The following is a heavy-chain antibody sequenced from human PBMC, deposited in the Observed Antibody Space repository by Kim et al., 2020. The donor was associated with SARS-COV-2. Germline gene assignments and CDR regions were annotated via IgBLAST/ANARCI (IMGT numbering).Heavy chain of an antibody. CDR3: AGGKSIGGMELLHTVDY. Sequence: SETLSLTCTVSGGTNSSSSYYRGWIRQPPGKGLERIGSIYYSGSTYYNPSLKSRVTISVYTSKNQFSLKLSSVTAADTAVYYCAGGKSIGGMELLHTVDYWGQGTPVAVSS. CDR1: GGTNSSSSYY. D-gene: IGHD3-3*02. V-gene: IGHV4-39*01. J-gene: IGHJ4*02. CDR2: IYYSGST.